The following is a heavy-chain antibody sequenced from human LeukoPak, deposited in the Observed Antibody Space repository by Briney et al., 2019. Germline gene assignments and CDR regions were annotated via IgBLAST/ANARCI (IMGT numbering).Heavy chain of an antibody. J-gene: IGHJ5*02. Sequence: PSETLSLTCTVSGGSISSSSYYWGWIRQPPGKGLEWIGSIYYSGSTYYNPSLKSRVTISVDTSKNQFSLKLSSVTAADTAVYYCARHGHGSGSYSVWFDPWGQGTLVTVSS. CDR2: IYYSGST. V-gene: IGHV4-39*01. D-gene: IGHD3-10*01. CDR3: ARHGHGSGSYSVWFDP. CDR1: GGSISSSSYY.